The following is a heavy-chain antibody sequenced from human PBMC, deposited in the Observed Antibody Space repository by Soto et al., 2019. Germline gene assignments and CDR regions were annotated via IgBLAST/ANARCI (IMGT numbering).Heavy chain of an antibody. CDR3: ARDQLRFGELTEHH. CDR1: GYTFTSYG. V-gene: IGHV1-18*01. J-gene: IGHJ4*02. CDR2: ISAYNGNT. Sequence: ASVKVSCKASGYTFTSYGISWVRQASGQGLEWMGWISAYNGNTNYAQKLQGRVTMTTDTSTSKAYMELRSLRSDDTAVYYCARDQLRFGELTEHHWGQGTLVTVSS. D-gene: IGHD3-10*01.